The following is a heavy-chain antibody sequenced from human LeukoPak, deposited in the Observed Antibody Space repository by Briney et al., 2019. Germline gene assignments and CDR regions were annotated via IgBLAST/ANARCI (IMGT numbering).Heavy chain of an antibody. CDR3: ARVTAAGGGFDH. Sequence: PSETLSLTCAVSGGSISSSSYYWGWIRQPPGKGLECIGHIYFTGSTTYNPSLKSRVTISVDTSQNQFSLSLTSVTSADTAVYYCARVTAAGGGFDHWGQGTLVTVSS. CDR1: GGSISSSSYY. V-gene: IGHV4-61*05. J-gene: IGHJ4*02. CDR2: IYFTGST. D-gene: IGHD2-15*01.